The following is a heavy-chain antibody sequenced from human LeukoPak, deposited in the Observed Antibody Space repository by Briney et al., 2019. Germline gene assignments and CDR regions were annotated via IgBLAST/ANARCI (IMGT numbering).Heavy chain of an antibody. CDR2: IYHSGST. J-gene: IGHJ5*02. V-gene: IGHV4-38-2*02. CDR3: ARESYYYDSSGYPNWFDP. Sequence: SETLSLTCAVSGYSISSGYYCGWIRQPPAKGLEWIGSIYHSGSTYYNPSLKSRVTISVDTSKNQFSLKLSPVTAADTAVYYCARESYYYDSSGYPNWFDPWGQGTLVTVSS. CDR1: GYSISSGYY. D-gene: IGHD3-22*01.